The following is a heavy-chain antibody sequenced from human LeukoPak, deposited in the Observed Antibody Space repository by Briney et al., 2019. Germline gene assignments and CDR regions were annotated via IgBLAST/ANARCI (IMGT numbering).Heavy chain of an antibody. J-gene: IGHJ4*02. CDR1: GGSISSYY. CDR2: IYYRGST. Sequence: SETLSLTCTVSGGSISSYYWSWIRQPPGKGLEWIGYIYYRGSTNYNPSLKSRVTISVDTSKNQFSLKLSSVTAADTAVYYCARDSAHYGDYNYFDYWGQGTLVTVSS. V-gene: IGHV4-59*01. D-gene: IGHD4-17*01. CDR3: ARDSAHYGDYNYFDY.